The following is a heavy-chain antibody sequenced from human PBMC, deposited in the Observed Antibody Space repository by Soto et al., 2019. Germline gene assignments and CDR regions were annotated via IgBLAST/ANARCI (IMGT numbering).Heavy chain of an antibody. CDR2: IYYSGST. CDR3: ARHQSHSSSYVDP. D-gene: IGHD6-13*01. Sequence: SETLSLTCAVYGGSFSGFYWGWIRQPPGKGLEWIGSIYYSGSTYYNPSLKSRVTISVDTSKNQFSLKLSSVTAADTAVYYCARHQSHSSSYVDPWGQGTLVTVSS. CDR1: GGSFSGFY. V-gene: IGHV4-39*01. J-gene: IGHJ5*02.